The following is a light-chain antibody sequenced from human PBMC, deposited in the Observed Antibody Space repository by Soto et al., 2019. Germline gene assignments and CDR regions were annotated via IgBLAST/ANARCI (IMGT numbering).Light chain of an antibody. Sequence: QSALTQPASVSGSPGQSITISCTGTSSDVGGYNYVSWYQQHPGKAPKLMIYEVSNRPSGVSNRFSGSKSGNTASLTISGLQAEDEADYYCSSYTSSSTPCVFGTGTKLTDL. CDR3: SSYTSSSTPCV. V-gene: IGLV2-14*01. CDR1: SSDVGGYNY. J-gene: IGLJ1*01. CDR2: EVS.